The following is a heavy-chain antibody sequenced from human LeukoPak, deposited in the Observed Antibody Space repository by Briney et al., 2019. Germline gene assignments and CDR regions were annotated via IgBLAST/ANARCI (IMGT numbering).Heavy chain of an antibody. CDR1: GFTFSSYA. J-gene: IGHJ4*02. D-gene: IGHD3-22*01. CDR3: ARDRGSSSGYYYFDY. V-gene: IGHV3-30-3*01. CDR2: ISYDGSNK. Sequence: GGSLRLSCAASGFTFSSYAMHWVRQAPGKGLEWVAVISYDGSNKYYADSVKGRFTISRDNAKNSLYLQMNSLRAEDTALCYCARDRGSSSGYYYFDYWGQGTLVTVSS.